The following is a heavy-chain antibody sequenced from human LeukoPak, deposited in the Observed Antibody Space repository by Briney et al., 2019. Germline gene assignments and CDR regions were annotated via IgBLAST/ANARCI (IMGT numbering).Heavy chain of an antibody. Sequence: KPSETLSLTCAVYGGSFSGYYWSWIRQPPGKGLEWIGEINHSGSTNYNPSLKGRVTISVDTSKNQFSLKLSSVTAADTAVYYCARTHPPIRYFSLRNWFDPWGQGTLVTVSS. CDR2: INHSGST. D-gene: IGHD3-9*01. CDR1: GGSFSGYY. CDR3: ARTHPPIRYFSLRNWFDP. J-gene: IGHJ5*02. V-gene: IGHV4-34*01.